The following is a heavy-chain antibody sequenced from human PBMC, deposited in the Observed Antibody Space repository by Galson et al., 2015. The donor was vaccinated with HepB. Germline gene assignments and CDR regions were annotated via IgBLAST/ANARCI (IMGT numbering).Heavy chain of an antibody. D-gene: IGHD4-23*01. CDR2: INPSGGST. V-gene: IGHV1-46*01. J-gene: IGHJ4*02. CDR3: ASEPQVWDDSGSNEDDY. Sequence: SVKVSCKASGYTFTSYYMHWVRQAPGQGLEWMGIINPSGGSTSYAQNIQGKVTMTRDTSTSPAYMELSSLRSEDTAVYYCASEPQVWDDSGSNEDDYCGQENMITVSS. CDR1: GYTFTSYY.